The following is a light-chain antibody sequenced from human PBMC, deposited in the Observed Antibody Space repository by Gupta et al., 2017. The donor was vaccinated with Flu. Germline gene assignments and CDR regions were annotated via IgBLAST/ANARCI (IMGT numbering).Light chain of an antibody. CDR2: HAS. Sequence: EIVLTQSPVTLSLSPGVTATLSCRTSESIGDYLSWFQQEPGQAPRLLIYHASKRATGIPPRFSGSGSGTEFTLTISSLEPEDFAIYYCQQRSVWPLTFGRGTKVEIK. V-gene: IGKV3-11*01. CDR1: ESIGDY. J-gene: IGKJ4*01. CDR3: QQRSVWPLT.